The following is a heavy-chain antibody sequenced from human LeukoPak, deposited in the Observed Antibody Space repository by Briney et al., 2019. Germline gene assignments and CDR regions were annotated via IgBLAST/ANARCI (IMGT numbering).Heavy chain of an antibody. CDR3: ASFIYYDSSGSYYRYYFDY. V-gene: IGHV4-39*07. D-gene: IGHD3-22*01. Sequence: SETLSLTCIVSGGSISSRSYYWGWIRQPPGKGLEWIGSIFNSGSTYYNSSLQSRVTISVDTSKNQFSLKLSSVTAADTAVYYCASFIYYDSSGSYYRYYFDYWGQGTLVTVSS. J-gene: IGHJ4*02. CDR2: IFNSGST. CDR1: GGSISSRSYY.